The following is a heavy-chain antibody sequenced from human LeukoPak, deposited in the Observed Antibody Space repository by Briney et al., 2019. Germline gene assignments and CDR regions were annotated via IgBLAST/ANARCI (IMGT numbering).Heavy chain of an antibody. D-gene: IGHD3-10*01. Sequence: SETLSLTCAVYGGSFSGYYWSWIRQPPGKRLEWIGEINHSGSTNYNPSLKSRVTISVDTSKNQFSLKLSSVTAADTAVFYCARSRVATMVRGPRKGKGMDVWGQGTTVTVSS. J-gene: IGHJ6*02. V-gene: IGHV4-34*01. CDR1: GGSFSGYY. CDR2: INHSGST. CDR3: ARSRVATMVRGPRKGKGMDV.